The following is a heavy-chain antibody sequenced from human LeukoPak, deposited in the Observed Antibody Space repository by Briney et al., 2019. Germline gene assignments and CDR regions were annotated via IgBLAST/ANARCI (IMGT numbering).Heavy chain of an antibody. CDR3: CSGGSCNF. V-gene: IGHV3-74*01. CDR1: GFTFSSYW. J-gene: IGHJ4*02. D-gene: IGHD2-15*01. Sequence: GGSLRLSCAASGFTFSSYWMHWVRQAPGKGPEWVSRIKSDGSTTSYADSVKGRFTISRDNAKNTLYLQMNSLRAEDTAVYYCCSGGSCNFWGQGTLVTVSS. CDR2: IKSDGSTT.